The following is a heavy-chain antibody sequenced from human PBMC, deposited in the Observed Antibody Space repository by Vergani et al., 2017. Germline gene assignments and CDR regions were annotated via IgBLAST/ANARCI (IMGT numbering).Heavy chain of an antibody. Sequence: VQLVESGGGVVQPGKSLKVSCAASGFTFSSFAMHWVRQAPGKGLEWVGRIRNKANDYTTQYAASVKGRFTISRDDSKSYLYLQMNSLQTEDTALYYCVRVKGSNWNDHLYDIWGQGTLVTVSS. D-gene: IGHD1-1*01. CDR1: GFTFSSFA. CDR2: IRNKANDYTT. V-gene: IGHV3-72*01. CDR3: VRVKGSNWNDHLYDI. J-gene: IGHJ3*02.